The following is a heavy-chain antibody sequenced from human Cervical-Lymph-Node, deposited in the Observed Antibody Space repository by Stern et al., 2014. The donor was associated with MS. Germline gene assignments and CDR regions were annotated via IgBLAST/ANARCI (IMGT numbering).Heavy chain of an antibody. CDR1: GHPLSELA. D-gene: IGHD3-10*01. V-gene: IGHV1-24*01. Sequence: VQLVQSGAEVKKPGASVTVSCNVSGHPLSELAIHWLRQLPTSGLEGVGQFYPEDGETVYAKRLQGRLTMTEDTTTGTAYMTLTALTSDDTAVYYCATDRGVKWGPGTLVAVSS. CDR2: FYPEDGET. CDR3: ATDRGVK. J-gene: IGHJ4*02.